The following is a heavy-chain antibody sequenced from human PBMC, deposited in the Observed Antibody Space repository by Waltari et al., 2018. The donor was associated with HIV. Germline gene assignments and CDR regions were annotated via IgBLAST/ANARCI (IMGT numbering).Heavy chain of an antibody. V-gene: IGHV1-2*02. D-gene: IGHD1-26*01. J-gene: IGHJ4*02. CDR1: GYTFAGYY. CDR3: ARATYSGSYYGDF. CDR2: INPNSGGT. Sequence: NVSCKASGYTFAGYYIHWVRQAPGQGLQWMGWINPNSGGTKYAQKFQGRVTMNRDTSINTAYMEFSKMTFDDTAVYYCARATYSGSYYGDFWGQGTLVTVSS.